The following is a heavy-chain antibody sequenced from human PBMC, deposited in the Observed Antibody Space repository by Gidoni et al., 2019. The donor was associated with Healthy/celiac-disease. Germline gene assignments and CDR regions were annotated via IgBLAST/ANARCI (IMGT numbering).Heavy chain of an antibody. CDR3: ARDHYYDSSGYYPNYGMDV. CDR2: IYYSGST. V-gene: IGHV4-39*07. CDR1: GGSISSSSYY. D-gene: IGHD3-22*01. Sequence: QLQLQESGPGLVKPSETLSLTCTVSGGSISSSSYYWGWIRQPPGKGLEWIGSIYYSGSTYYNPSLKSRVTISVDTSKNQCSLKLSSVTAADTAVYYCARDHYYDSSGYYPNYGMDVWGQGTTVTVSS. J-gene: IGHJ6*02.